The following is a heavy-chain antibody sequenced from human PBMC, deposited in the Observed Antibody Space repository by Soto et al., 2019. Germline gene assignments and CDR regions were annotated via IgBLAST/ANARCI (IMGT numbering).Heavy chain of an antibody. V-gene: IGHV3-48*03. Sequence: PXGSLRLSCVASGVSFRGFEMNWVRQAPGKGLEWLSYITASGTVTHYADSVKGRFTISRDNAQNSLFLHMSSLRADDTAMYYCARAMIIVEYGMDIWGQGTAVTVSS. CDR2: ITASGTVT. D-gene: IGHD3-22*01. CDR3: ARAMIIVEYGMDI. CDR1: GVSFRGFE. J-gene: IGHJ6*02.